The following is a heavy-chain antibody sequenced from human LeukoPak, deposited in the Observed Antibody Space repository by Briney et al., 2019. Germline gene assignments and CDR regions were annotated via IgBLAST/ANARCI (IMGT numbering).Heavy chain of an antibody. Sequence: SETLSLTYTVSGGSISSYYWSWIRQPPGKGLEWIGYIYYSGSTNYNPSLKSRVTISVDTSKNQFSLKLSSVTAADTAVYYCARTTEGYCRGGSCYYYYYYMDVWGKGTTVTVSS. CDR3: ARTTEGYCRGGSCYYYYYYMDV. V-gene: IGHV4-59*01. D-gene: IGHD2-15*01. CDR1: GGSISSYY. J-gene: IGHJ6*03. CDR2: IYYSGST.